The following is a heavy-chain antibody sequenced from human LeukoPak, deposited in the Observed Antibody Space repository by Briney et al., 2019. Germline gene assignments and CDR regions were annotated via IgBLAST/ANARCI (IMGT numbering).Heavy chain of an antibody. J-gene: IGHJ3*02. V-gene: IGHV3-64D*06. D-gene: IGHD6-19*01. CDR3: VKGRQWLRSQLLVAAFDI. CDR1: GFTFSSYA. CDR2: ISSNGGST. Sequence: GGSLRLSCSASGFTFSSYAMHWVRQAPGKGLEYVSAISSNGGSTYYADSVKGRFTISRDNSKNTLYPQMSSLRAEDTAVYYCVKGRQWLRSQLLVAAFDIWGQGTMVTVSS.